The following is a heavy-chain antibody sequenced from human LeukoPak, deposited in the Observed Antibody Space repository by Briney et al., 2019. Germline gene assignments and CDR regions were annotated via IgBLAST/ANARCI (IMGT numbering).Heavy chain of an antibody. V-gene: IGHV4-59*12. J-gene: IGHJ4*02. D-gene: IGHD6-13*01. CDR1: DDSISDYY. CDR2: FHNSGTS. CDR3: ARGTLAPFDY. Sequence: SETLSLTCTVSDDSISDYYRGWIRQPPGKGLEWIGYFHNSGTSTYNPSLKSRVTISVDTSKNQFSLKLSSVTAADTAVYYCARGTLAPFDYWGQGTLVTVSS.